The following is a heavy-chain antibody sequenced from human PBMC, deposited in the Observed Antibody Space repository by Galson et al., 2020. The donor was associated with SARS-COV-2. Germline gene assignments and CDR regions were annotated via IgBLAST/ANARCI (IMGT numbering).Heavy chain of an antibody. D-gene: IGHD1-26*01. J-gene: IGHJ4*02. Sequence: GGSLRLSCAASGFTFSSYAMSWVRQAPGKGLEWVSVIYSGGSTYYADSVKGRFTISRDNSKNTLYLQMNSLRAEDTAVYYCAKDKSSGSYYLDYWGQGTLVTGSS. CDR3: AKDKSSGSYYLDY. CDR2: IYSGGST. V-gene: IGHV3-23*03. CDR1: GFTFSSYA.